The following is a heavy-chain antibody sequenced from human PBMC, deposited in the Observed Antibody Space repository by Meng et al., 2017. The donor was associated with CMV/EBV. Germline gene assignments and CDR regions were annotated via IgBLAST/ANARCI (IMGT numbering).Heavy chain of an antibody. J-gene: IGHJ5*02. D-gene: IGHD6-6*01. CDR1: EGTFSSYA. Sequence: SVKVSCKASEGTFSSYAISWVRQAPGQGLEWMGGIIPIFGTANYAQKFQGRVTITTDESTSTAYMELSSLRSEDTAVYYCARDQYSSLRRTGFDPWGQGTLVTVSS. CDR2: IIPIFGTA. CDR3: ARDQYSSLRRTGFDP. V-gene: IGHV1-69*05.